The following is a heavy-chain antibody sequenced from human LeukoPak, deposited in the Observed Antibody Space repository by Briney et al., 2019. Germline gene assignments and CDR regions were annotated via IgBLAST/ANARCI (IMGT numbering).Heavy chain of an antibody. CDR3: ARLAPYCAGDGYFGGYYSDS. CDR1: GFTFSNYW. J-gene: IGHJ4*02. D-gene: IGHD2-21*02. V-gene: IGHV5-51*01. Sequence: GESLKISCQGSGFTFSNYWIGWVRQMPGKGLEWMRIIYAGDSDTRKSPSFQGQVTISVDKSISTAYLQWNSLKASDTAMYYCARLAPYCAGDGYFGGYYSDSWGQGTLVTVS. CDR2: IYAGDSDT.